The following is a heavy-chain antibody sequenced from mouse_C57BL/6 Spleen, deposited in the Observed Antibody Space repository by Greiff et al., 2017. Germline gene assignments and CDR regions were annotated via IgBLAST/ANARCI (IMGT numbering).Heavy chain of an antibody. V-gene: IGHV1-59*01. J-gene: IGHJ3*01. CDR1: GYTFTSYW. D-gene: IGHD1-1*01. CDR2: IDPSDSYT. Sequence: VKLMESGAELVRPGASVKLSCKASGYTFTSYWMHWVKQRPGQGLEWIGVIDPSDSYTNYNQKFKGKATLTVDTSSSTAYMQLSSLTSEDSAVYYCARDYYGSSPWFAYWGQGTLVTVSA. CDR3: ARDYYGSSPWFAY.